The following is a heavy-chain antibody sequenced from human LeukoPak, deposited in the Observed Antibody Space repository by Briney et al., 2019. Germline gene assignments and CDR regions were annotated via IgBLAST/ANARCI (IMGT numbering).Heavy chain of an antibody. Sequence: ASVKVSCKASGYTFTSYYMHWVRQAPGQGFEWVGIINPSAGSTSYSPKFQGRVTITRDTSTSTVYMDLSSLRSEDTAVYYCARDPEWELTGADYWGQGTLVTVSS. D-gene: IGHD1-26*01. CDR2: INPSAGST. CDR1: GYTFTSYY. J-gene: IGHJ4*02. V-gene: IGHV1-46*01. CDR3: ARDPEWELTGADY.